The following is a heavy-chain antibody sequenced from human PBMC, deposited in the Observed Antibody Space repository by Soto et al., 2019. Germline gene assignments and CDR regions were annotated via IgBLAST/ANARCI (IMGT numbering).Heavy chain of an antibody. D-gene: IGHD5-18*01. Sequence: EVQLVESGGGLVQPGGSLRLSCAASGFTFSSYNMNWVRQAPGKGLEWVSYISTGGSTTYYADSVKGRFTISSDNAKNSLYLQMKSLRDEDTAVYYCARPLPAMVIDHWGQGTLVTVSS. CDR1: GFTFSSYN. CDR2: ISTGGSTT. CDR3: ARPLPAMVIDH. J-gene: IGHJ4*02. V-gene: IGHV3-48*02.